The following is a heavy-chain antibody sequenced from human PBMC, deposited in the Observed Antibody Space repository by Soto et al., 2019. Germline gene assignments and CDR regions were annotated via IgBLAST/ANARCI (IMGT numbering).Heavy chain of an antibody. D-gene: IGHD6-19*01. Sequence: ASVKASCKASGYTITGYAMHWVRQAPGQRLEWMGWINAGNGNTKYSQKFQGRVTITRDTSASTAYMELSSLRSEDTAVYYCARAVAVAADFDYWGQGTLVTVSS. J-gene: IGHJ4*02. CDR1: GYTITGYA. V-gene: IGHV1-3*01. CDR2: INAGNGNT. CDR3: ARAVAVAADFDY.